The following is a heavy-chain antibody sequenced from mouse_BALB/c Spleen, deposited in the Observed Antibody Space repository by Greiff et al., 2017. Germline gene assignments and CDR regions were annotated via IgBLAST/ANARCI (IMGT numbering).Heavy chain of an antibody. CDR2: ISYSGST. CDR3: ASIGWEYDGLDY. Sequence: ESGPGLVKPSQSLSLTCTVTGYSITSDYAWNWIRQFPGNKLEWMGYISYSGSTSYNPSLKSRISITRDTSKNQFFLQLNSVTTEDTATYYCASIGWEYDGLDYWGQGTTLTVSS. V-gene: IGHV3-2*02. D-gene: IGHD2-14*01. CDR1: GYSITSDYA. J-gene: IGHJ2*01.